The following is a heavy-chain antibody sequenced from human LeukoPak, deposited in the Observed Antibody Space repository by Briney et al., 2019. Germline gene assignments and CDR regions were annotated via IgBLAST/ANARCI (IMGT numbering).Heavy chain of an antibody. Sequence: PSETLSLTCTVSGGSISSYYWSWIRQPPGKGLEWIGYIDYSGWTNYNPSLKSRVTISVDTPKNQFSLKLSSVTAADTAVYYCARDRASGSGKYYFDYWGQGTLVTVSS. J-gene: IGHJ4*02. D-gene: IGHD3-10*01. CDR2: IDYSGWT. V-gene: IGHV4-59*01. CDR3: ARDRASGSGKYYFDY. CDR1: GGSISSYY.